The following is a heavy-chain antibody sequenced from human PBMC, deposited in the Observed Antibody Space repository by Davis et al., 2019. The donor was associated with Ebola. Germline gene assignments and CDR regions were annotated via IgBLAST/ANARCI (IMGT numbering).Heavy chain of an antibody. V-gene: IGHV3-9*01. J-gene: IGHJ6*04. CDR3: AKDISPTVTTSYYYYGMDV. CDR2: ISWNSGSI. CDR1: GFTFDDYA. D-gene: IGHD4-11*01. Sequence: GGSLRLSCAASGFTFDDYAMHWVRQAPGKGLEWVSGISWNSGSIGYADSVKGRFTISRDNAKNSLYLQMSSLRAEDTALYYCAKDISPTVTTSYYYYGMDVWGKGTTVTVSS.